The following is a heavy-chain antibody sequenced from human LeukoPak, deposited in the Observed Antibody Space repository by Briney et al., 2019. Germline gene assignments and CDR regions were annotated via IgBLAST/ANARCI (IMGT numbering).Heavy chain of an antibody. Sequence: GGSLRLSCAASGFTFSSYSMNWVRQAPGKGLEWVSSISSSSSYIYYADSVKGRFTISRDNAKNSLYLQMNSLRAEDTAVYYCARTYYYDSSGCHDAFDIWGQGTMVTVSS. J-gene: IGHJ3*02. CDR2: ISSSSSYI. V-gene: IGHV3-21*01. CDR3: ARTYYYDSSGCHDAFDI. D-gene: IGHD3-22*01. CDR1: GFTFSSYS.